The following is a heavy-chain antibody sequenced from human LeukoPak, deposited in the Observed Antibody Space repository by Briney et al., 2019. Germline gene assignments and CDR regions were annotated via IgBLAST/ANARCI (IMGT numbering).Heavy chain of an antibody. J-gene: IGHJ4*02. Sequence: PGGSLRLSCAVSGLPFNTYGMHWVRQAPGKGLEWVAVIWYDGSKKYYADSVKGRFTISRDNSKNILYLQMSSLSAEDKAVYYCATSSGGSDHDYFDYWGQGTLVTVSS. CDR2: IWYDGSKK. V-gene: IGHV3-33*01. CDR3: ATSSGGSDHDYFDY. D-gene: IGHD1-26*01. CDR1: GLPFNTYG.